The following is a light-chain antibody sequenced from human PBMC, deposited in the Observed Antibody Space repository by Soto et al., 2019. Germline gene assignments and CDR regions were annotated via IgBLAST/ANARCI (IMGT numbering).Light chain of an antibody. V-gene: IGKV3-20*01. J-gene: IGKJ4*01. Sequence: EIVLTQSPGTLSLSPGERATLSCRASQSVTSSYLAWYQQKPGQAPRLRISGASSWATGIPDRFSGSGSGTDFTLTISRLEPEDFAVYYCQQYSTSRLTFGRGTKVEIK. CDR1: QSVTSSY. CDR3: QQYSTSRLT. CDR2: GAS.